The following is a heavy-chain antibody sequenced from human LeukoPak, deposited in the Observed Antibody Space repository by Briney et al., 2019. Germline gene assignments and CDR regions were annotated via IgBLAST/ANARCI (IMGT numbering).Heavy chain of an antibody. J-gene: IGHJ4*02. CDR3: VRGKPATAIRPYFDY. CDR1: GFTVSSNY. Sequence: GGSLRLSCAASGFTVSSNYMNWVRQAPGKGLEWVSVIYSDGITFYSDSVKGRFTISRGNSENTLYLQMNSLRAEDTAVYYCVRGKPATAIRPYFDYWGQGTLVTVSS. CDR2: IYSDGIT. D-gene: IGHD2-2*02. V-gene: IGHV3-66*01.